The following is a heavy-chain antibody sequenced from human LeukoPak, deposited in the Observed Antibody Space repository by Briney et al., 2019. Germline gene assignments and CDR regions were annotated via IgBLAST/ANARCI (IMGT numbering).Heavy chain of an antibody. CDR1: GNSFTSYW. CDR2: IYPGDSDT. Sequence: GESLKISCKGSGNSFTSYWIGWVRQMPGKGLEWMGIIYPGDSDTRYSPSFQGQVTISADKSISTAYLQWSSLKASDTAMYYCARQWSYYDSSGYSQLDYWGQGTLVTVSS. CDR3: ARQWSYYDSSGYSQLDY. D-gene: IGHD3-22*01. J-gene: IGHJ4*02. V-gene: IGHV5-51*01.